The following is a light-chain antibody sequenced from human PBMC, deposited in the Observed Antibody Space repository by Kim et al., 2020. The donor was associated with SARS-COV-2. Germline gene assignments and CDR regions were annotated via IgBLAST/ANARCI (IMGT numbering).Light chain of an antibody. Sequence: EIVLTQAPATLSVSPGETATLSCRASQSVNSYLAWYQQKPGQAPRLLIYGASTRAPGVPVRFAGSGSGTDFTLIISSLQSEDVAVYYCQQYNNWPDHTFGQGTKLEIK. CDR2: GAS. CDR1: QSVNSY. CDR3: QQYNNWPDHT. V-gene: IGKV3-15*01. J-gene: IGKJ2*01.